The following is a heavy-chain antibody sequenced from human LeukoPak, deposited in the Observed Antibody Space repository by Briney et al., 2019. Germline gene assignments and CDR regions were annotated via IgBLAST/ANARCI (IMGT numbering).Heavy chain of an antibody. CDR3: AKVPYYYDSSGYYYGMDV. Sequence: GGSLRLSCAASGFTFSSYAMSWVRQAPGKGLEWVSAISGSGGSTYYADSVKGRFTISRDNSKNTLYLQMNSLRAEDTAVYYCAKVPYYYDSSGYYYGMDVWGQGPTVTVSS. V-gene: IGHV3-23*01. CDR1: GFTFSSYA. D-gene: IGHD3-22*01. J-gene: IGHJ6*02. CDR2: ISGSGGST.